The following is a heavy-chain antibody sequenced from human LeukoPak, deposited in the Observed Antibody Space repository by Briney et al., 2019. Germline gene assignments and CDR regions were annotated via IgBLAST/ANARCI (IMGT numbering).Heavy chain of an antibody. Sequence: GGSLRLSCAASGFTFSSYSMNWVRQAPGKGLEWVSSISSSSSYIYYADSVEGRFTISRDNAKNSLYLQMNSLRAEDTAVYYCARIGSGYEDYYFDYWGQGTLVTVSS. CDR3: ARIGSGYEDYYFDY. D-gene: IGHD3-22*01. J-gene: IGHJ4*02. V-gene: IGHV3-21*04. CDR1: GFTFSSYS. CDR2: ISSSSSYI.